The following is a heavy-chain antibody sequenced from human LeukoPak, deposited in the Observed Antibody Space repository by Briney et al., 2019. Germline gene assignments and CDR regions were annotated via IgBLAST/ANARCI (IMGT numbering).Heavy chain of an antibody. J-gene: IGHJ5*02. CDR1: GYTFTSYD. V-gene: IGHV1-8*01. D-gene: IGHD3-3*01. CDR3: ARGKKARRTIFGVVIAYNWFDP. CDR2: MNPNRGNT. Sequence: ASVTVSCTASGYTFTSYDINWVRQAPGQGLEWMGWMNPNRGNTGYAQTFQGRVTMTRNTSISTAYMQLSSLRYEDTAGYYCARGKKARRTIFGVVIAYNWFDPWGQGTLVTVSS.